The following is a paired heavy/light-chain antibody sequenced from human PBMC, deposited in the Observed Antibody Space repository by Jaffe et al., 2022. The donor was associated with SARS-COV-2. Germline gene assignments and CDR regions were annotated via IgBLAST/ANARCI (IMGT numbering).Heavy chain of an antibody. CDR2: INAGNGNT. D-gene: IGHD3-22*01. V-gene: IGHV1-3*01. CDR3: ARGGVGGYYDSSGYFH. CDR1: GYTFTSYA. J-gene: IGHJ4*02. Sequence: QVQLVQSGAEVKKPGASVKVSCKASGYTFTSYAMHWVRQAPGQRLEWMGWINAGNGNTKYSQKFQGRVTITRDTSASTAYMELSSLRSEDTAVYYCARGGVGGYYDSSGYFHWGQGTLVTVSS.
Light chain of an antibody. CDR3: AAWDDSLNGPYVV. CDR2: SNN. J-gene: IGLJ2*01. CDR1: SSNIGSNT. V-gene: IGLV1-44*01. Sequence: QSVLTQPPSASGTPGQRVTISCSGSSSNIGSNTVNWYQQLPGTAPKLLIYSNNQRPSGVPDRFSGSKSGTSASLAISGLQSEDEADYYCAAWDDSLNGPYVVFGGGTKLTVL.